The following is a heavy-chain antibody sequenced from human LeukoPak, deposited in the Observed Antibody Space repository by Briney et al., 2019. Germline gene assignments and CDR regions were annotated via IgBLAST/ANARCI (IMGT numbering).Heavy chain of an antibody. J-gene: IGHJ4*02. CDR2: ISYDGSNK. CDR1: GFTFSSYG. Sequence: PGGSLRLSCAASGFTFSSYGMHWVRQAPGKGLEWVAVISYDGSNKYYADSVKGRFTISRDNAKNSLYLQMNSLRAEDTAVYYCASYSNYGDYFDYWGQGTLVTVSS. D-gene: IGHD4-11*01. V-gene: IGHV3-30*03. CDR3: ASYSNYGDYFDY.